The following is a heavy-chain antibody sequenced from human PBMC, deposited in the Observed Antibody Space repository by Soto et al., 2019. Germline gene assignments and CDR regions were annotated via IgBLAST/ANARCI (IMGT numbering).Heavy chain of an antibody. J-gene: IGHJ5*02. D-gene: IGHD5-12*01. V-gene: IGHV4-30-2*01. CDR3: AGMPYTSGLRFDP. Sequence: TLSLTCSFSGDSSSTSTYSWSWIRQPPGKALEWVGFIYHSGVTSYNPSLKSRVSISLDMSNSQCTLNLRSVTAADTAVYYWAGMPYTSGLRFDPWGPGTLGNGSS. CDR2: IYHSGVT. CDR1: GDSSSTSTYS.